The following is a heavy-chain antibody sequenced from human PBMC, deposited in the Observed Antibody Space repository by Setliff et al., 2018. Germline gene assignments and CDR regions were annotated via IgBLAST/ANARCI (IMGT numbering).Heavy chain of an antibody. Sequence: AASVKVSCKASGYTFTSYGFSWVRQAPGQGLEWMGWISAYNGNTNYGQKYQGRVTMTTDTSTKTVYMELRSLTSDDTAVYYCTRSRAPSVVLAADFDFWGQGTPVTVS. CDR1: GYTFTSYG. CDR2: ISAYNGNT. D-gene: IGHD2-21*01. V-gene: IGHV1-18*01. CDR3: TRSRAPSVVLAADFDF. J-gene: IGHJ4*02.